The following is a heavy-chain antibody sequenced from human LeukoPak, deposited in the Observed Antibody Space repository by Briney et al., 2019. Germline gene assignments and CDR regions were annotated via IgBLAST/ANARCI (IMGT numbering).Heavy chain of an antibody. J-gene: IGHJ5*02. V-gene: IGHV4-59*01. CDR2: VYYSGST. CDR1: GGSISTYY. CDR3: ARGSSGSYYWFDP. Sequence: SETLSLTCTVSGGSISTYYWTWIRQSPGKGLEWIGYVYYSGSTYYNPSLKSRVTISVDTSKNQFSLNLTSVTAADTAMYYSARGSSGSYYWFDPWGQGTLVTVSS. D-gene: IGHD1-26*01.